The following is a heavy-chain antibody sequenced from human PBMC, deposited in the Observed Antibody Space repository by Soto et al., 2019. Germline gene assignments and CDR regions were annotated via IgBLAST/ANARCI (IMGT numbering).Heavy chain of an antibody. CDR2: ISGSGGST. CDR3: ARKYYDILTGTQHDAFDI. J-gene: IGHJ3*02. CDR1: GFTFSSYA. Sequence: GGSLRLSCAASGFTFSSYAMSWVRQAPGKGLEWVSAISGSGGSTDYVDSVKGRFTISRDNSKNTLYLQMNSLRAEDTAVYYCARKYYDILTGTQHDAFDIWGQGTMVTVSS. D-gene: IGHD3-9*01. V-gene: IGHV3-23*01.